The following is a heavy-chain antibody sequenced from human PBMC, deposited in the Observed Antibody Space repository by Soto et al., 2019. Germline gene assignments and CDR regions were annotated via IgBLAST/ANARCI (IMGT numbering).Heavy chain of an antibody. CDR1: GGSFSGYI. D-gene: IGHD1-26*01. CDR3: ARGLISGSHYSGGWYYFDS. Sequence: SETLSLTCDVYGGSFSGYIWTWILQTPWKGLQWIGQINHSGSANYNPSLKNRVTISVHTSNSQFSLELSSVTAADTAVYYCARGLISGSHYSGGWYYFDSWGQGTQVTVSS. V-gene: IGHV4-34*01. J-gene: IGHJ4*02. CDR2: INHSGSA.